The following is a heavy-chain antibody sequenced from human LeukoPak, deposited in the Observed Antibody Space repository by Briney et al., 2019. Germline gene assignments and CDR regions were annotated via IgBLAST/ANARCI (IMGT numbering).Heavy chain of an antibody. D-gene: IGHD6-25*01. V-gene: IGHV3-48*02. Sequence: GGSLRLSCAASGFSFSSYSMNWVRQAPGKGLEWVSYIRSSSSTIYYADSVKGRFTISRDNAKNSLYLQMNSLRDEDTAVYYCATSDDAAGTSWGQGTLVTVSS. CDR2: IRSSSSTI. CDR1: GFSFSSYS. CDR3: ATSDDAAGTS. J-gene: IGHJ5*02.